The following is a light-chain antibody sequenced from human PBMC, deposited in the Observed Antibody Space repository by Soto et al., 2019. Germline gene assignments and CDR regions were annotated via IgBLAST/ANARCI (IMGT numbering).Light chain of an antibody. J-gene: IGKJ4*01. CDR2: EAA. V-gene: IGKV2D-29*02. Sequence: EIGMTQTPLSLSVTPGQPASISCKSSQSLLHSDGKTYLYWYLQKPGQSPQLLIYEAANRFSGVPDRFSVSGSGTDFTLKISRVEAEDVGVYYCMQSKQFPLTFGGGTKVEIK. CDR3: MQSKQFPLT. CDR1: QSLLHSDGKTY.